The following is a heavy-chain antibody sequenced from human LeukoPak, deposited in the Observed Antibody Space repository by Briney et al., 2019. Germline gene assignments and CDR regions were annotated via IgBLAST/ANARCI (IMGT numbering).Heavy chain of an antibody. CDR3: ARAISDAFDI. CDR1: GFTVSSNY. J-gene: IGHJ3*02. D-gene: IGHD2-21*01. Sequence: GGSLRLSCAASGFTVSSNYMIWVRQAPGKGLEWVSVIYSGGSTCYADSVKGRFTISKDNSKNTMYLQMNSLRAEDTAVYHCARAISDAFDIWGQGTMVTVSS. V-gene: IGHV3-66*01. CDR2: IYSGGST.